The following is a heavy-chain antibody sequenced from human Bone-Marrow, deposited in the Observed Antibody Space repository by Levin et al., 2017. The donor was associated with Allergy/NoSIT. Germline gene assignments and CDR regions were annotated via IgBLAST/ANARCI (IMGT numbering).Heavy chain of an antibody. CDR1: GFIYRDFA. CDR2: ISPSGGRK. V-gene: IGHV3-23*01. J-gene: IGHJ4*01. D-gene: IGHD3-16*01. Sequence: QSGESLKISCAASGFIYRDFAMSWVRQAPGKGLEWISGISPSGGRKNYADSVKGRFTISRDTSKNTLYLQMNSLRVEDTAVYYCARGGSGSYLIDYWGQGALVTVSS. CDR3: ARGGSGSYLIDY.